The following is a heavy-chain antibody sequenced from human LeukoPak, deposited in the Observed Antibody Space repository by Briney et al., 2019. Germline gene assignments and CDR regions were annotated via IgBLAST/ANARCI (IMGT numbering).Heavy chain of an antibody. D-gene: IGHD6-19*01. CDR2: ISYDGSNK. V-gene: IGHV3-30*04. J-gene: IGHJ4*02. Sequence: GGSLRLSCAASGFTFSSYAMHWVRQAPGKGLEWVAVISYDGSNKYYADSVKGRFTISRDNSKNTLYLQMNSLRAEDTAMYYCAREKQRIAVAGTFDYWGQGTLVTVSS. CDR3: AREKQRIAVAGTFDY. CDR1: GFTFSSYA.